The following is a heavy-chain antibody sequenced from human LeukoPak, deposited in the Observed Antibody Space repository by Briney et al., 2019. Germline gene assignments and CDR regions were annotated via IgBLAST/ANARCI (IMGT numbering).Heavy chain of an antibody. Sequence: PGGSLRLSCAASGFTFSGSAMHWVRQASGKGLEWVGRIRSKANSYATAYAASVKGMFTISRDDSKNTAYLQMNSQKTEDTAVYYCTRRTLTHQDYMDVWGKGTTVTVSS. CDR3: TRRTLTHQDYMDV. CDR2: IRSKANSYAT. J-gene: IGHJ6*03. V-gene: IGHV3-73*01. CDR1: GFTFSGSA.